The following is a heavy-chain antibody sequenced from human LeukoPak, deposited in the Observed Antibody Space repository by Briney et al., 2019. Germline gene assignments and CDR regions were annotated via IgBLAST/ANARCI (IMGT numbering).Heavy chain of an antibody. CDR1: GFTFSSYG. V-gene: IGHV3-30*18. J-gene: IGHJ4*02. Sequence: GGSLRLSCAASGFTFSSYGMHWVRQAPGKGLEWVAVISYDGSNKYYADSVKGRFTISRDNSKNTLYLQMNSQRAEDTAVYYCAKDTHLDYWGQGTLVTVSS. CDR3: AKDTHLDY. CDR2: ISYDGSNK.